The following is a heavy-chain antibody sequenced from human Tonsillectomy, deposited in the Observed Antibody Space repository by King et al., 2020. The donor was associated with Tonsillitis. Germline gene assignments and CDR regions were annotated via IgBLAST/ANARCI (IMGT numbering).Heavy chain of an antibody. CDR2: INDSGIT. D-gene: IGHD6-13*01. J-gene: IGHJ5*02. V-gene: IGHV4-34*01. Sequence: VQLQQWGAGLLKPSETVSLTCAVYGGPFSGFYWTWIRQPPGKGLEWIGEINDSGITNYNPSLKSRVTMSIDTSKKQFSLNLTSETAADTAVYYCARGRRISSNWYRGPGWFGPWGQGTLVTVSS. CDR1: GGPFSGFY. CDR3: ARGRRISSNWYRGPGWFGP.